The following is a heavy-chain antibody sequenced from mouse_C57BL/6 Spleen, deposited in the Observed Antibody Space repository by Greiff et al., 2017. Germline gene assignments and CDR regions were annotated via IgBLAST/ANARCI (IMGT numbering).Heavy chain of an antibody. CDR2: IDPENGDT. CDR1: GFNIKDDY. D-gene: IGHD2-4*01. Sequence: VQLQQSGAELVRPGASVTLSCTASGFNIKDDYMHWVKQRPEQGLEWIGWIDPENGDTEYASKFQGKATITADKSSNTAYLQLSSLTSEDTAVYYCTTRYDYDAYYFDYWGQGTTLTVSS. V-gene: IGHV14-4*01. CDR3: TTRYDYDAYYFDY. J-gene: IGHJ2*01.